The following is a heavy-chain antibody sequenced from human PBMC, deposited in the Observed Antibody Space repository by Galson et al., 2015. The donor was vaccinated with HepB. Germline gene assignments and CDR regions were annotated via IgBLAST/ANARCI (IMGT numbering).Heavy chain of an antibody. Sequence: ETLSLTCAVYGASFSGNYWSWIRQPPGKGLEWIGESNYNGSTDYSPSLESRLTIAKDTSKNQFSLNLRSVTAADTAVYYCAKRRPKGGFYYTTTGPGDAFDIWGQGTMVTVSS. CDR3: AKRRPKGGFYYTTTGPGDAFDI. CDR2: SNYNGST. J-gene: IGHJ3*02. CDR1: GASFSGNY. D-gene: IGHD2/OR15-2a*01. V-gene: IGHV4-34*01.